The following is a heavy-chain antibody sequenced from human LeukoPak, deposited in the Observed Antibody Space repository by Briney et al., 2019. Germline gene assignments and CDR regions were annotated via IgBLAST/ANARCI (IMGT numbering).Heavy chain of an antibody. CDR3: TRDALIQLWWPIVDY. D-gene: IGHD5-18*01. CDR1: GFTFGDYA. V-gene: IGHV3-49*04. Sequence: QTGGSLRLSCTASGFTFGDYAMTWVRQAPGKGLEWVGFIRSKIYGGTPEYAASVKGRFTISRDDSKVIAYLQMDSLKTEDTAVYYCTRDALIQLWWPIVDYWGQGTLVTVSS. CDR2: IRSKIYGGTP. J-gene: IGHJ4*02.